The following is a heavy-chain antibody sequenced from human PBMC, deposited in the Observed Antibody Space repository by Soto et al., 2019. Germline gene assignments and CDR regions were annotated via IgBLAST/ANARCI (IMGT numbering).Heavy chain of an antibody. CDR1: GGTFSSYA. D-gene: IGHD2-2*01. J-gene: IGHJ6*02. CDR3: ARSQGSSTSLEIYYYYYYGMDV. CDR2: IIPMSGTA. Sequence: QVQLVQSGAEVKKPGSSVKVSCKASGGTFSSYAISWVRQAAGQGLEWMGGIIPMSGTANYAQKFQGRVPITADESTSTAYMELSSVRSEDTAVYYWARSQGSSTSLEIYYYYYYGMDVWGQGTTVTVSS. V-gene: IGHV1-69*01.